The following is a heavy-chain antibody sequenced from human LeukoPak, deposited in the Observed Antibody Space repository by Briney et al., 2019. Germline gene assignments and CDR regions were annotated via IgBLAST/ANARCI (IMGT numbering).Heavy chain of an antibody. CDR3: ARLVAAAGFDY. D-gene: IGHD6-13*01. CDR1: GFTFSSYW. V-gene: IGHV3-74*01. Sequence: GGSLRLSCAASGFTFSSYWMHWVRQAPGKGLVWVSRINTDGSTTSYADSVKGRFTISRDNANNTLYLQMNSLRAEDTAVYYCARLVAAAGFDYWGQGTLVTVSS. J-gene: IGHJ4*02. CDR2: INTDGSTT.